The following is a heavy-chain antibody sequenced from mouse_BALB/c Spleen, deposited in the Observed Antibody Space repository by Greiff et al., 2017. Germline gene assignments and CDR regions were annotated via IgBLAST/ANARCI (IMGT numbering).Heavy chain of an antibody. Sequence: QVHVKQSGAELMKPGASVKISCKATGYTFSSYWIEWVKQRPGHGLEWIGEILPGSGSTNYNEKFKGKATFTADTSSNTAYMQLSSLTSEDSAVYYCARDYYGSSYVGNYWGQGTTLTVSS. V-gene: IGHV1-9*01. CDR1: GYTFSSYW. J-gene: IGHJ2*01. D-gene: IGHD1-1*01. CDR3: ARDYYGSSYVGNY. CDR2: ILPGSGST.